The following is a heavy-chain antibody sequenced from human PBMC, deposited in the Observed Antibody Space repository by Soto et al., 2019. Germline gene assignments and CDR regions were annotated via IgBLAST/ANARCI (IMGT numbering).Heavy chain of an antibody. D-gene: IGHD3-10*01. CDR1: GFTFSSYA. CDR3: VKGSERITMVRGVIS. Sequence: GGSLRLSCSASGFTFSSYAMHWVRQAPGKGLEYVSAISSNGGSTYYADSVKGRFTISRDNSKNTLYLQMSSLRAEDTAVYYCVKGSERITMVRGVISWGQGTLVTVSS. J-gene: IGHJ4*02. V-gene: IGHV3-64D*06. CDR2: ISSNGGST.